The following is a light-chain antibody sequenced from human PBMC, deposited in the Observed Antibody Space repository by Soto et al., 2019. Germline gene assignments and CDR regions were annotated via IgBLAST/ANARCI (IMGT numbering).Light chain of an antibody. CDR1: EDINSP. J-gene: IGKJ5*01. CDR2: DAF. CDR3: QQRSIWPQLT. Sequence: DIQMTQSPSSVSESVGYRVTISCRASEDINSPLAWYHQKPGNAPKLLTYDAFILQSGVASWFCSSGSGTDFTLTISSLVPEDVAVSYCQQRSIWPQLTFGQGTRLEIK. V-gene: IGKV1-12*01.